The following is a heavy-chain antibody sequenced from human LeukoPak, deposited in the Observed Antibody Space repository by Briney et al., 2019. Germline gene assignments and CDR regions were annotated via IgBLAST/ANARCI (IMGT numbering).Heavy chain of an antibody. CDR3: ATVAGVVTARDAFDI. Sequence: ASVKVSCKASGYTFTSYGISWVRQAPGQGPEWMGWISVVNSNTNYAQKFQGRVTMTADTMTTDTSTSTAYMELRSLRSEGTAVYYCATVAGVVTARDAFDIWGQGTMVTVSS. D-gene: IGHD2-21*02. CDR1: GYTFTSYG. CDR2: ISVVNSNT. V-gene: IGHV1-18*01. J-gene: IGHJ3*02.